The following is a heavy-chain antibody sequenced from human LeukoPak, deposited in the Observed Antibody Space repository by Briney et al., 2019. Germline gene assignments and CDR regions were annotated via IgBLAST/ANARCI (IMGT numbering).Heavy chain of an antibody. CDR2: IYYSGST. CDR3: ARVEKLASNYFDY. J-gene: IGHJ4*02. D-gene: IGHD6-13*01. V-gene: IGHV4-39*07. CDR1: GGSISSVSYY. Sequence: SETLSLTCTVSGGSISSVSYYWGWIRQPPGKGLEWIGSIYYSGSTYYNPSLKSRVIISVDTSKNQFSLKLSSVTAADTAVYYCARVEKLASNYFDYWGQGTLVTVSS.